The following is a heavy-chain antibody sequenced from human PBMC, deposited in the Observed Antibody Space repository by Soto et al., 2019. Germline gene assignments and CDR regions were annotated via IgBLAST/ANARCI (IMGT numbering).Heavy chain of an antibody. CDR2: IHHSGST. CDR1: GDAISSNNW. CDR3: ASGQQLVRNY. V-gene: IGHV4-4*02. D-gene: IGHD6-13*01. J-gene: IGHJ4*02. Sequence: SETLSLTCAVSGDAISSNNWWTWVRQPPGKGPEWIGEIHHSGSTNYNPSLKSRVTISVDRSKNQFSLKLSSVTAADTAVYYCASGQQLVRNYWGQGTLVTVSS.